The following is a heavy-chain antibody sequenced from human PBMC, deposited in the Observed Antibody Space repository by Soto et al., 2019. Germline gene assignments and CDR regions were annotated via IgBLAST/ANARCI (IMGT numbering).Heavy chain of an antibody. V-gene: IGHV3-33*01. Sequence: GGSLRLSCAASGFTFSSYGMHWVRQAPGKGLEWVAVIWYYGSNKYYADSVKGRFTISRDNSKNTLYLQMNSLRAEDTAVYYCARDNLGSSMDYWGQGTLVTVSS. CDR2: IWYYGSNK. CDR1: GFTFSSYG. D-gene: IGHD6-19*01. CDR3: ARDNLGSSMDY. J-gene: IGHJ4*02.